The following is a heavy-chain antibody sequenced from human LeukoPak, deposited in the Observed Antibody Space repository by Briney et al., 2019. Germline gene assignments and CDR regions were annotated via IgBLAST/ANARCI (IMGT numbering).Heavy chain of an antibody. CDR1: GGSISSGGYY. CDR2: IYYSGST. D-gene: IGHD4-17*01. CDR3: ARVFREASRRLRSSFDY. V-gene: IGHV4-31*03. J-gene: IGHJ4*02. Sequence: SETLSLTCTVSGGSISSGGYYWSWIRQHPGKGLEWIGYIYYSGSTYYNPSLKSRVTISVDTSKNQFSLKLSSVIAADTAVYYCARVFREASRRLRSSFDYWGQGTLVTVSS.